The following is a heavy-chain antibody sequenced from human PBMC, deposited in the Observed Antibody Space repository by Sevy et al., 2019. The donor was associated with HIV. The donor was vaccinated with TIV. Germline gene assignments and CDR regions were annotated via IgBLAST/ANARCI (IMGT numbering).Heavy chain of an antibody. Sequence: SETLSLTCTVSGGSMGSYYWTWIRQPPGKGLEWIGYLYDTGSTNYNSSLESRVTISIDTSKNQFSLNLSYVTAADTAVYYCAREGRLVDYGMDVWGQGITVTVSS. D-gene: IGHD3-9*01. V-gene: IGHV4-59*01. CDR2: LYDTGST. J-gene: IGHJ6*02. CDR1: GGSMGSYY. CDR3: AREGRLVDYGMDV.